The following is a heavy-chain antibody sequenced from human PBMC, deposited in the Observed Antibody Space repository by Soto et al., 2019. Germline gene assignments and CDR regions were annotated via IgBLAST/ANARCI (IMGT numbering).Heavy chain of an antibody. CDR2: ISAYNGNT. CDR1: ACSFTTYG. J-gene: IGHJ6*02. Sequence: ASVKVSCKASACSFTTYGMNWVPQAPGQGLEWMGWISAYNGNTNYAQKLQGRVTMTTDTSTSTAYMELRSLRSDDTAVYYCARGQQLVPLYYYYGMDVWGQGTTVTVSS. D-gene: IGHD6-13*01. V-gene: IGHV1-18*01. CDR3: ARGQQLVPLYYYYGMDV.